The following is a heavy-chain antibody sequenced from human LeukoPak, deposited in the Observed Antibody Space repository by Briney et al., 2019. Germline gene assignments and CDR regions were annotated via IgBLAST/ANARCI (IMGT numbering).Heavy chain of an antibody. CDR1: GYTFTSYY. J-gene: IGHJ3*02. Sequence: ASVKVSCKASGYTFTSYYMHWVRQAPGQGLEWMGIINPSGGSTSYAQKLQGRVTMTTDTSTSTAYMELRSLRSDDTAVYYCARVRRRDAFDIWGQGTMVTVSS. CDR3: ARVRRRDAFDI. V-gene: IGHV1-46*01. CDR2: INPSGGST.